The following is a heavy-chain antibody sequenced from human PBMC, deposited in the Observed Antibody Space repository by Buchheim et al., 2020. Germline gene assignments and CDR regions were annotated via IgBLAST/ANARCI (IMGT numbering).Heavy chain of an antibody. CDR2: IRSQKDGETS. Sequence: EVQLVESGGGLVKPGESLRLSCAASGFTLINYWMNWVRQAPGKGLEWVGRIRSQKDGETSDYAAPVQGRFVISRDDSSNTVFLQMNSLKTEDTAVYYCVTDWYYTTGHWGQGTL. CDR1: GFTLINYW. CDR3: VTDWYYTTGH. D-gene: IGHD3-3*01. V-gene: IGHV3-15*01. J-gene: IGHJ4*02.